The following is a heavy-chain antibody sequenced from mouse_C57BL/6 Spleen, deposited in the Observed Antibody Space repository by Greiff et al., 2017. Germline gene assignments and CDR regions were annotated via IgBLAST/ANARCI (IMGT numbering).Heavy chain of an antibody. CDR3: ARGSSGLAWFAY. V-gene: IGHV1-64*01. CDR1: GYTFTSYW. CDR2: IHPNSGST. Sequence: QVQLQQSGAELVKPGASVKLSCKASGYTFTSYWMHWVKQRPGQGLEWIGMIHPNSGSTNYNEKFKSKATLTVDKSSSTAYMQLSSLTSEDSAVYYCARGSSGLAWFAYWGQGTLVTVSA. J-gene: IGHJ3*01. D-gene: IGHD3-2*02.